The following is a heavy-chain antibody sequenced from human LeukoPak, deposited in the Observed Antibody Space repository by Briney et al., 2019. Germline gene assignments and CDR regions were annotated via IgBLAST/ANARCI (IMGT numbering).Heavy chain of an antibody. CDR2: IYYSGST. Sequence: SETLSLTCTVSGGSISIYYWSWIWQPPGKGLEWIGYIYYSGSTNYNPSLKSRVTISVDTSKNQFSLKLSSVTAADTAVYYCARRVAVAGTLYYYYGMDVWGQGTTVTVSS. J-gene: IGHJ6*02. CDR1: GGSISIYY. D-gene: IGHD6-19*01. CDR3: ARRVAVAGTLYYYYGMDV. V-gene: IGHV4-59*08.